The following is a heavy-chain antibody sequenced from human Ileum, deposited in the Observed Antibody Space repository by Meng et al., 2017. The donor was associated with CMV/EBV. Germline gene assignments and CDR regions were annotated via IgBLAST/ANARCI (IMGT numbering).Heavy chain of an antibody. V-gene: IGHV1-18*04. CDR1: GYTFEHYG. J-gene: IGHJ4*02. Sequence: PSVKVSCKASGYTFEHYGFSWVRQVPGQGLEWMGWIGAYNGNTNYAPKFQGRVTLTTDTSTTTAYMELRSLGSDDTAFYYCARDHDSGRVSSDIMVVPASTRLFDYCGQAIL. D-gene: IGHD2-2*01. CDR2: IGAYNGNT. CDR3: ARDHDSGRVSSDIMVVPASTRLFDY.